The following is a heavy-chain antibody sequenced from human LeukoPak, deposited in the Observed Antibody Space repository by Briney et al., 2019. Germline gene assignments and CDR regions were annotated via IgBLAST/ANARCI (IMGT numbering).Heavy chain of an antibody. J-gene: IGHJ4*02. CDR1: GGSFSGYY. V-gene: IGHV4-34*01. CDR3: ARGGAYCSSTSCPTSYFDY. Sequence: SETLSLTCAVYGGSFSGYYWSWIRQPPGKGLEWLGEINHSGCTNYNPSLKSRVTISVDTSKNQFSLKLSSVTAADTAVYYCARGGAYCSSTSCPTSYFDYWGQGTLVTVSS. D-gene: IGHD2-2*01. CDR2: INHSGCT.